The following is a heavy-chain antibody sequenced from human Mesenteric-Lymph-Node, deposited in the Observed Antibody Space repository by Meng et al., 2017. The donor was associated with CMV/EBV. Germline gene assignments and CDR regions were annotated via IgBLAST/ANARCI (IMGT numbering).Heavy chain of an antibody. J-gene: IGHJ3*02. D-gene: IGHD1-1*01. Sequence: GESLKISCAASGFTFSSYGMHWVRQAPGKGLEWVAFIRYDGSNKYYADSVKGRFTISRDNSKNTLYLQMNSLRAEDTAVYYCARVRTLSYDAFDIWGQGTMVTVSS. CDR3: ARVRTLSYDAFDI. V-gene: IGHV3-30*02. CDR1: GFTFSSYG. CDR2: IRYDGSNK.